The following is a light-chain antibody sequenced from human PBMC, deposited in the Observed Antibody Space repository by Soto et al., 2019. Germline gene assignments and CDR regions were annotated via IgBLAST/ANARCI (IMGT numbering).Light chain of an antibody. J-gene: IGKJ4*01. Sequence: IIMTQSPATLSVSTGEIATLSCMASQSVTINLAWYQQKPGQAPRLLIYGASTRATGIPARFSGSGSGTEFTLTISSLQSEDCAVYYCQQYDNWPLTFGGGTKVDI. CDR3: QQYDNWPLT. CDR2: GAS. V-gene: IGKV3-15*01. CDR1: QSVTIN.